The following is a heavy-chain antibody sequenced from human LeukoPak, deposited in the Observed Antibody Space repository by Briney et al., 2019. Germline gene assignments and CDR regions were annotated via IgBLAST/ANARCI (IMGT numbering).Heavy chain of an antibody. CDR1: GFTFSSYW. J-gene: IGHJ3*02. D-gene: IGHD1-26*01. Sequence: GGSLRLSCAASGFTFSSYWMHWVRQAPGKGLVWVSRINSDGSSTSYADSVKGRFTISRDNAKNTLYLQMNSLRAEDTAVYYCARPSGSYLDAFDIWGQGTMVTVSS. CDR2: INSDGSST. V-gene: IGHV3-74*01. CDR3: ARPSGSYLDAFDI.